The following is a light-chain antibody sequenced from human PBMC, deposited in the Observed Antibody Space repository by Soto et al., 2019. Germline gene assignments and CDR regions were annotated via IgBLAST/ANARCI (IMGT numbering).Light chain of an antibody. CDR3: CSYTSSRTYV. CDR1: SSDVGSYDY. J-gene: IGLJ1*01. CDR2: DVS. V-gene: IGLV2-14*03. Sequence: QSVLTQPASVSGSPGQSITISCTGTSSDVGSYDYVSWYQHHPGKAPKLMIFDVSNRPSGVSNRFSGSKSGSTASLTISGLQAEDDADYYCCSYTSSRTYVFGPRTKVTVL.